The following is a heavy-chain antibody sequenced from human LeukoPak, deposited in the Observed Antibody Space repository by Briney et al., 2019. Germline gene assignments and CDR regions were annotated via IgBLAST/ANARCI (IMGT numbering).Heavy chain of an antibody. CDR3: AKELGWELRGGASEAFDI. Sequence: RSGGSLRLSCAASGFTFSNYWMHWVRQAPGKGLVWVSRINSDGINTSYADSVKGRFTISRDNAKNTLNLQMNSLRAEDTAVYYCAKELGWELRGGASEAFDIWGQGTMVTVSS. CDR1: GFTFSNYW. V-gene: IGHV3-74*01. J-gene: IGHJ3*02. CDR2: INSDGINT. D-gene: IGHD1-26*01.